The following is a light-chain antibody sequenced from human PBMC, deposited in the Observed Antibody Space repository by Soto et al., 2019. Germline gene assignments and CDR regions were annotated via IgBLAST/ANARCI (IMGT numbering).Light chain of an antibody. CDR2: GAS. CDR1: QSVSSSC. J-gene: IGKJ3*01. V-gene: IGKV3-20*01. Sequence: EIVLTQSPGTLSLSPGERATLSCRASQSVSSSCLGWYKQITGQAPKLLIYGASTMATGIPDRFSGSGSGTDFTLTISSLEPEDFAVYYCQHYCTSPPFTFGPGTKVDIK. CDR3: QHYCTSPPFT.